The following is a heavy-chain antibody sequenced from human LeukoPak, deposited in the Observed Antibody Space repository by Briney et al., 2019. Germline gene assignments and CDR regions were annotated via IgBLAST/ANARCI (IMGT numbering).Heavy chain of an antibody. V-gene: IGHV3-23*01. CDR3: ARDRRLQLEFFEY. D-gene: IGHD5-24*01. CDR1: GFSFGDYV. CDR2: VSGDGSDS. J-gene: IGHJ4*02. Sequence: GGSLRLSCEASGFSFGDYVMNWVRQAPGKGLEWVSSVSGDGSDSYYADSVKGRFNISRDDYRNMLHLQMDSLRPEDTAVYYCARDRRLQLEFFEYWGQGILVTVTS.